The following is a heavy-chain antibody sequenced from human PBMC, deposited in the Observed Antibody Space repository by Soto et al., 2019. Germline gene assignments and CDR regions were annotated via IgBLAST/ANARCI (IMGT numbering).Heavy chain of an antibody. Sequence: SETLSLTCAVYGGSFSGYYWSWIRQPPGKGLEWIGEINHSGSTSYNPSLKSRVTISVDTSKNQFSLKLSSVTAADTAVYYCARGPRRPIAVAGKDDVYYFDYWGQGTLVTVSS. D-gene: IGHD6-19*01. V-gene: IGHV4-34*01. CDR2: INHSGST. J-gene: IGHJ4*02. CDR3: ARGPRRPIAVAGKDDVYYFDY. CDR1: GGSFSGYY.